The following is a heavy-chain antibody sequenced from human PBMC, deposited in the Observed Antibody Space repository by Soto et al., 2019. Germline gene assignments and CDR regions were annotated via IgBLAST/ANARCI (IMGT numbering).Heavy chain of an antibody. V-gene: IGHV3-74*01. CDR3: ARPRTSDWAYDI. J-gene: IGHJ3*02. CDR2: IKTDGSDT. CDR1: GFTFSSYW. D-gene: IGHD3-9*01. Sequence: VQLVESGGGLVQPGGSLRLSCAASGFTFSSYWMHWVRQSPGKGLVWASRIKTDGSDTHYADSVRGRFTISRDNAKNTLYLQMNSLRDEDTAVYYCARPRTSDWAYDIWGQGTMVIVSS.